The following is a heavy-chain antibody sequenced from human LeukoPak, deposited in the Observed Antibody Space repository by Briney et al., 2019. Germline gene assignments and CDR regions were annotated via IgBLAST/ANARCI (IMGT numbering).Heavy chain of an antibody. Sequence: GASVKVSCKASGFTFTTYAMNWVRQAPGQGLEWMGWININTGNPTYAQGFTGRFVFSLDTSVSTAYLQISSLKAEDTAVYYCARDVDYYDSSGYYIDAFDIWGQGTMVTVSS. J-gene: IGHJ3*02. CDR3: ARDVDYYDSSGYYIDAFDI. CDR1: GFTFTTYA. CDR2: ININTGNP. V-gene: IGHV7-4-1*02. D-gene: IGHD3-22*01.